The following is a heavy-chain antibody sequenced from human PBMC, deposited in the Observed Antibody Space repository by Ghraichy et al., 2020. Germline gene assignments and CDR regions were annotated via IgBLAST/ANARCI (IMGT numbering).Heavy chain of an antibody. CDR2: IYSGGST. CDR1: GFTVSSNY. V-gene: IGHV3-53*01. Sequence: GGSLRLSCVASGFTVSSNYMSWVRQAPGKGLEWVSVIYSGGSTYYADSVKGRFTISRDNSKNTLYLQMNSLRAEDTAVYYCARCTYSSGWYRAFDIWGQGTMVTVSS. D-gene: IGHD6-19*01. J-gene: IGHJ3*02. CDR3: ARCTYSSGWYRAFDI.